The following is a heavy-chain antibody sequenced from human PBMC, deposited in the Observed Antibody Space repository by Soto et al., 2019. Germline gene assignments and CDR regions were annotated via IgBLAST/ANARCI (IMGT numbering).Heavy chain of an antibody. D-gene: IGHD6-19*01. CDR1: GGTFSSYA. Sequence: SVKVSCKASGGTFSSYAISWVRQAPGQGLEWMGGIIPIFGTANYAQKFQGRVTITADKSTSTAYMELSSLGSEDTAVYYCARVYSSGRRLYFDYWGQGTLVTVSS. CDR3: ARVYSSGRRLYFDY. V-gene: IGHV1-69*06. CDR2: IIPIFGTA. J-gene: IGHJ4*02.